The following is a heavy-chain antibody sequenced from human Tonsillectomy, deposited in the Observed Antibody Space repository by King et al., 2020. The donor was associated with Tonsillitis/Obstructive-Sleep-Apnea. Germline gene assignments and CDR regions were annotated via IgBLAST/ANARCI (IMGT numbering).Heavy chain of an antibody. CDR1: GGSISSGGYY. CDR2: IYYSGNT. J-gene: IGHJ5*02. Sequence: QLQESGPGLVKPSQTLSLTCTVSGGSISSGGYYWSWIRQRPGKGLEWIGYIYYSGNTYYNPSLKSRPAISIDTSKNQFSLRLSSVTAADTAVYYCASQVPHRSNRFDPWGQGTVVTVSS. V-gene: IGHV4-31*03. CDR3: ASQVPHRSNRFDP.